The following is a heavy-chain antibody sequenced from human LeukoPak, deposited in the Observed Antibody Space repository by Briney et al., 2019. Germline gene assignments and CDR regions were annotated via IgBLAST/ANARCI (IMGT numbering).Heavy chain of an antibody. J-gene: IGHJ4*02. CDR2: ISGSGGST. CDR3: AREGDSSGYYYPDFEY. V-gene: IGHV3-23*01. Sequence: PGGSLRLSCAASGFTFSSYAMSWVRQAPGKGLEWVSAISGSGGSTYYADSVKGRFTISRDNSKNSLYLEMSSMRAEDTAVYYCAREGDSSGYYYPDFEYWGQGTLVTVSS. CDR1: GFTFSSYA. D-gene: IGHD3-22*01.